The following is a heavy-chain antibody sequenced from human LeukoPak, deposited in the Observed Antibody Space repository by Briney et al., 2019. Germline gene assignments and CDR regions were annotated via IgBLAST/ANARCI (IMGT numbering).Heavy chain of an antibody. CDR2: IYYSGST. V-gene: IGHV4-39*07. J-gene: IGHJ4*02. Sequence: PSETLSLTCTVSGGSISSSSYYWGWIRQPPGKGLEWIGSIYYSGSTYYNPSLKSRVTISVDTSKNQFSLKLSSVTAADTAVYYCARELHSSSWYTSGSDYWGQGTLVTVSS. CDR3: ARELHSSSWYTSGSDY. CDR1: GGSISSSSYY. D-gene: IGHD6-13*01.